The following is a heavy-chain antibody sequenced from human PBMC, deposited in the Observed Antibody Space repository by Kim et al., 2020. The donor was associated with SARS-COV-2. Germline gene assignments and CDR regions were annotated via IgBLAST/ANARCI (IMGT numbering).Heavy chain of an antibody. CDR2: A. J-gene: IGHJ5*02. CDR3: ARAAAGFWFDP. Sequence: ANYATKFQGRVTITADESKSTAYMELSSLRSEDTAVYYCARAAAGFWFDPWGQGTLVTVSS. V-gene: IGHV1-69*01. D-gene: IGHD6-13*01.